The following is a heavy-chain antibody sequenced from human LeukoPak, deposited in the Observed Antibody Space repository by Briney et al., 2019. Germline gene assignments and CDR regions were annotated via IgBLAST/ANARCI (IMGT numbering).Heavy chain of an antibody. CDR3: AKEQNYYDSSGYYPESFDY. J-gene: IGHJ4*02. CDR1: GFTFSSYA. V-gene: IGHV3-23*01. D-gene: IGHD3-22*01. Sequence: GGSLRLSCAASGFTFSSYAMSWVRQAPGKGLEWVSAISGSGGSTYYADSVKCRFTISRDNSKNTLYLQMNSLRAEDTAVYYCAKEQNYYDSSGYYPESFDYWGQGTLVTVSS. CDR2: ISGSGGST.